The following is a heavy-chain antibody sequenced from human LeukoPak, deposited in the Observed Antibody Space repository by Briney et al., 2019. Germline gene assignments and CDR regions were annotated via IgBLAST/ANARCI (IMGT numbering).Heavy chain of an antibody. V-gene: IGHV3-23*01. CDR3: AKSVFDSSGDPYMDV. CDR2: ISGGGDFT. Sequence: GGSLRLSCAASGFTLRSFAMNWVRQAPGKGLECVSAISGGGDFTKYADSVKGRFTISRDNSKSTLYLQMNSLRAEDTAVYYCAKSVFDSSGDPYMDVWGKGTTVTISS. J-gene: IGHJ6*03. D-gene: IGHD3-22*01. CDR1: GFTLRSFA.